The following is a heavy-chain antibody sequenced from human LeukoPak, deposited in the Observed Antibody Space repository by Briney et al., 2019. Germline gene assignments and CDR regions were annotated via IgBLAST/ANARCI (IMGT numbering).Heavy chain of an antibody. CDR1: GGSISSYY. Sequence: SETLSLTCTVSGGSISSYYWSWIRQPAGKGLEWIGRIYTSGSTNYNPSLKSRVTMSVDTSKNQFSLKLSSVTAADTAVYYCARVAHYYDSSGYYSPAFDIWGQGTMVTVSS. V-gene: IGHV4-4*07. CDR2: IYTSGST. J-gene: IGHJ3*02. CDR3: ARVAHYYDSSGYYSPAFDI. D-gene: IGHD3-22*01.